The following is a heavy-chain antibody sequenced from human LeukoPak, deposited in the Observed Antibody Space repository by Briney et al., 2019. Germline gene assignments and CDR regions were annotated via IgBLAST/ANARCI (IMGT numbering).Heavy chain of an antibody. D-gene: IGHD3-3*01. Sequence: SVKVSCKASGGTFSSYAISWVRQAPGQGLEWMGGIIPIFGTANYAQKSQGRVTITTDESTSTAYMELSSLRSEDTAVYYCARANRLLEWSNNWFDPWGQGTLVTVSS. V-gene: IGHV1-69*05. CDR1: GGTFSSYA. J-gene: IGHJ5*02. CDR3: ARANRLLEWSNNWFDP. CDR2: IIPIFGTA.